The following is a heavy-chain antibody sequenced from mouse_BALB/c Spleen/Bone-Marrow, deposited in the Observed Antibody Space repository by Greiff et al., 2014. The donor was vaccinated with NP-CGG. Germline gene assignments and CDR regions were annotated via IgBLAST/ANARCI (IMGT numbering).Heavy chain of an antibody. CDR2: IDPANGNT. Sequence: SGAELVKPGASVKLSCTASGFNIKDTYMHWVEQRPEQGLEWIGRIDPANGNTKYDPKFQGKATITADTSSNTAYLQLSSLTSEDTAVYYCAFYYYGSSLFAYWGQGTLVTVSA. D-gene: IGHD1-1*01. CDR3: AFYYYGSSLFAY. V-gene: IGHV14-3*02. CDR1: GFNIKDTY. J-gene: IGHJ3*01.